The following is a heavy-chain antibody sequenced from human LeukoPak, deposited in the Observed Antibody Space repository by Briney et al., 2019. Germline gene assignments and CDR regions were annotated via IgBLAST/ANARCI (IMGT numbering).Heavy chain of an antibody. D-gene: IGHD2-2*01. Sequence: SVKVSCKASGGTLSSYTISWVRQAPGQGLEWMGRIIPILGIANYAQKFQGRVTITADKSTSTAYMELSSLRSEDTAVYYCARDGVVRLPDCSSTSCPYNYYYYGMDVWGQGTTVTVSS. CDR1: GGTLSSYT. J-gene: IGHJ6*02. CDR2: IIPILGIA. V-gene: IGHV1-69*02. CDR3: ARDGVVRLPDCSSTSCPYNYYYYGMDV.